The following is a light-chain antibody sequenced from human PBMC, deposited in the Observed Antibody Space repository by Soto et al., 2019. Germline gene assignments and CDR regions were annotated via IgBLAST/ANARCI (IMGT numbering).Light chain of an antibody. J-gene: IGKJ5*01. Sequence: IVVTQSPATLSVSPGESATLSCRASQSVSNNLAWYQQRPGQAPTLLIYRASERATGVPDRFSGSGSGTEFTLTISSLQSEDFAVYYCQQYNGWPITFGQGTRLEI. CDR1: QSVSNN. CDR2: RAS. CDR3: QQYNGWPIT. V-gene: IGKV3-15*01.